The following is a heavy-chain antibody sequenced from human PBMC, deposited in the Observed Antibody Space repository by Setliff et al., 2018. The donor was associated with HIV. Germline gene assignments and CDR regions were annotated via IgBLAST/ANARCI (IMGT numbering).Heavy chain of an antibody. D-gene: IGHD5-12*01. CDR3: ARHGAYEAYYDYMDV. Sequence: PSETLSLTCAVSGYSISSGHYWGWIRQPPGKGLEWIGSIYHSGTTYDNPSPKSRVTISVDTSKNQFSLKLSSVTAADTAVYYCARHGAYEAYYDYMDVWGKGTTVTVSS. CDR2: IYHSGTT. J-gene: IGHJ6*03. CDR1: GYSISSGHY. V-gene: IGHV4-38-2*01.